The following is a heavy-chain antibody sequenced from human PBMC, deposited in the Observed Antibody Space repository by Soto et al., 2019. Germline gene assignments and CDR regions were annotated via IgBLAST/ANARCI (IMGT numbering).Heavy chain of an antibody. D-gene: IGHD3-3*01. Sequence: GLPMRLSCAAAECAFNKYPMNWVRQDPGKGLEWVSYISGTSDHMEYADSVKGRFTISRDNAKNSLSLQMNSLRAEDTAVYYCAREIWSDGPGFDYWGQGTLVTVSS. J-gene: IGHJ4*02. CDR3: AREIWSDGPGFDY. V-gene: IGHV3-21*01. CDR2: ISGTSDHM. CDR1: ECAFNKYP.